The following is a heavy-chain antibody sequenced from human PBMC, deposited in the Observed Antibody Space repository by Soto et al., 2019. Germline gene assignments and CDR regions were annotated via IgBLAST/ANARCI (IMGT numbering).Heavy chain of an antibody. CDR3: ARERPYCTNGVCYTPGFDY. J-gene: IGHJ4*02. V-gene: IGHV3-53*01. Sequence: GGSLRLSCAASGFTVSSNYMSWVRQAPGKGLEWVSVIYSGGSTYYADSVRGRFTISRDNSKNTLYLQMNSLRAEDTAVYYCARERPYCTNGVCYTPGFDYWGQGTLVTVSS. D-gene: IGHD2-8*01. CDR2: IYSGGST. CDR1: GFTVSSNY.